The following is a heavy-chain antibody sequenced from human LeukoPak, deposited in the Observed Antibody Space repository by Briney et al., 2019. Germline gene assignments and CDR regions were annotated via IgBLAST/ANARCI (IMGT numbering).Heavy chain of an antibody. CDR1: GGSISSSSYY. CDR2: IYYSGST. D-gene: IGHD3-10*01. V-gene: IGHV4-39*07. CDR3: ARGYYGSGVYWFDP. Sequence: SETLSLTCTVSGGSISSSSYYWGWIRQPPGEGLEWIGSIYYSGSTYYNPSLKSRVTISVDTSKNQFSLKLSSVTAADTAVYYCARGYYGSGVYWFDPWGQGTLVTVSS. J-gene: IGHJ5*02.